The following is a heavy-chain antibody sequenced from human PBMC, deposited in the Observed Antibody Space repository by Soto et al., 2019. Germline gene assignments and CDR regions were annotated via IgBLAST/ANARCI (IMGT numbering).Heavy chain of an antibody. CDR3: AHILQYSSSASI. CDR2: IYWDDYK. D-gene: IGHD6-6*01. J-gene: IGHJ4*02. Sequence: QITLKESGPTLVKPTQTLTLTCTFSGFSLSTSGVGVGWIRQPPGKALEWLALIYWDDYKRYSPSLQSRLTIXKLXAKTQLVLTMTNTDPVDTATYSCAHILQYSSSASIWGQGTLVTVSS. V-gene: IGHV2-5*02. CDR1: GFSLSTSGVG.